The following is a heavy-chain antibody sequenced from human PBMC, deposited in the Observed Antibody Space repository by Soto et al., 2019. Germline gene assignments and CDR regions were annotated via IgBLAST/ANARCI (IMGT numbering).Heavy chain of an antibody. CDR3: ARHQWFGELSFYDY. D-gene: IGHD3-10*01. Sequence: PSETLSLTCTFSGCSISSYYWIWIRQPPGKGLEWIGYIYYSGSTNYNPSLKSRVTISVDTSKNQFSLKLSSVTAADTAVYYCARHQWFGELSFYDYWGQGTLVTVSS. J-gene: IGHJ4*02. V-gene: IGHV4-59*08. CDR2: IYYSGST. CDR1: GCSISSYY.